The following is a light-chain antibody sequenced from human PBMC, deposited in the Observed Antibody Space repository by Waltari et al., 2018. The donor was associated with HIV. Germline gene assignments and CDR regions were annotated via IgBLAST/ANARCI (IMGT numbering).Light chain of an antibody. Sequence: DIVMTQYPDSLAVSLGARATVHCTSSRTVLYIRNYLAWYQQKPGQAPKVLIYWASTRAFGVPDRFSGSGSGTDFSLTISRVQADDVAIYYCQQYYTLRSTFGGGTKIEI. J-gene: IGKJ4*01. V-gene: IGKV4-1*01. CDR3: QQYYTLRST. CDR2: WAS. CDR1: RTVLYIRNY.